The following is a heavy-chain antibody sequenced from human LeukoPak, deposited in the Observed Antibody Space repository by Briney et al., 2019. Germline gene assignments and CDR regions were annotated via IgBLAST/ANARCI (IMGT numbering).Heavy chain of an antibody. CDR3: AKSNGYGLVDI. D-gene: IGHD3-10*01. J-gene: IGHJ3*02. Sequence: SETLSLTCAVYGGSFSGYYWSWIRQPPGKGLEWIGEINHSGSTNYNPSLKRRVTISVDTSKNQFSLKLTSVTAADTAVYYCAKSNGYGLVDIWGQGTMVTVSS. CDR2: INHSGST. V-gene: IGHV4-34*01. CDR1: GGSFSGYY.